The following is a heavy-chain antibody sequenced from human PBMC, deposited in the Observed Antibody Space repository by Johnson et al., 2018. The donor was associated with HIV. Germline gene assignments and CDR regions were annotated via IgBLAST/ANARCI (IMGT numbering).Heavy chain of an antibody. Sequence: VQLVESGGGLIQLGGSLRLSCAASGFSVSSKYMSWVRQAPGKGLEWVSALYRSGSTYYVDSVKGRFTISRDNSKNTLFLQMNSLRPEDTAVYYCARDGRDWVTRGSFAVWGQGTVVTVSS. V-gene: IGHV3-66*03. D-gene: IGHD3/OR15-3a*01. J-gene: IGHJ3*01. CDR2: LYRSGST. CDR3: ARDGRDWVTRGSFAV. CDR1: GFSVSSKY.